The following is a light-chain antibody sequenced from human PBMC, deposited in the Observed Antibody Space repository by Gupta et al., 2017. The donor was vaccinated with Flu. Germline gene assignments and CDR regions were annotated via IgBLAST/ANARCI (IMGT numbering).Light chain of an antibody. CDR3: QHRSNWPELT. Sequence: EIVLPQSPATLSLSPGERATPSCRASQSVSSYLAWYQQKPGQAPRLLIYDASNRDTGIPARFSGSGSGTYLTLTSSSRDPEDFAVYYCQHRSNWPELTFGGGTKVEIK. V-gene: IGKV3-11*01. CDR1: QSVSSY. CDR2: DAS. J-gene: IGKJ4*01.